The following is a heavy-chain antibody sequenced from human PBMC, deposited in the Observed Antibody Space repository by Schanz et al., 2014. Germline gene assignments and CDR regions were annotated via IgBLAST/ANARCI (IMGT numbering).Heavy chain of an antibody. D-gene: IGHD3-3*01. CDR3: ARVSRGGVFDF. Sequence: QVQLRESGPRLVKPSETLSLNCTVSGDSMKSHYWTWIRQPAGQGLEWVGRIFTGGSSDYNRSFKSRITIFIDTSKKYLSLNLNSVPAADTAFYFCARVSRGGVFDFWGPGILVTVSS. CDR2: IFTGGSS. CDR1: GDSMKSHY. J-gene: IGHJ4*02. V-gene: IGHV4-4*07.